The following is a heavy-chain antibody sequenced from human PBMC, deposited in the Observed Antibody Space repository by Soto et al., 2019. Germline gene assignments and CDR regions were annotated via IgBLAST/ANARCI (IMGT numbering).Heavy chain of an antibody. CDR3: ARAIAVAGTGGFY. J-gene: IGHJ4*02. V-gene: IGHV3-21*01. CDR2: ISSGSNYI. Sequence: PGGSLRLSCAASGFTFSSYTMNWFRQTPGKGLEWVSSISSGSNYIYYADSVKGRFTISRDNAKNSLYLQMNSLRAEDTAVYYCARAIAVAGTGGFYWGQGILVTVSS. D-gene: IGHD6-19*01. CDR1: GFTFSSYT.